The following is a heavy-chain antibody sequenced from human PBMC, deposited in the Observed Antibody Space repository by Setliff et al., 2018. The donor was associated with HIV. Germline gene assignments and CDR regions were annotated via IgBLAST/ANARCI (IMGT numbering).Heavy chain of an antibody. D-gene: IGHD3-10*01. CDR1: GGSISNYY. Sequence: PSETLSLTCTVSGGSISNYYWSWIRQPPGKGLEWIAYIYSSGSLNYNPSLKSRVTISVDTSKNQFSLELSSVTAADTAVFYCARSGGNWYFNLWGRGTLVTVSS. CDR3: ARSGGNWYFNL. J-gene: IGHJ2*01. CDR2: IYSSGSL. V-gene: IGHV4-59*08.